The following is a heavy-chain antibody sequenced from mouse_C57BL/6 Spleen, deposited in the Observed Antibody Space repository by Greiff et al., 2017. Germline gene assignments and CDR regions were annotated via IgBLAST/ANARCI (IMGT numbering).Heavy chain of an antibody. V-gene: IGHV1-64*01. CDR1: GYTFTSFW. Sequence: QFQLQQPGAELVKPGASVKLSCKASGYTFTSFWMHWVQQRPGQGLEWIGMIHPNSGSTTYNKKFKGKATRTVDKSSSHAYMQRSSLTSEDSAVYYCAREGFITTVVADYWGQGTTLTVSS. CDR2: IHPNSGST. CDR3: AREGFITTVVADY. D-gene: IGHD1-1*01. J-gene: IGHJ2*01.